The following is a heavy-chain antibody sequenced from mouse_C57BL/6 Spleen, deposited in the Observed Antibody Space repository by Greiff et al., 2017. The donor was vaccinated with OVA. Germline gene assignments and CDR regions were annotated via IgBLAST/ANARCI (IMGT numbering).Heavy chain of an antibody. CDR1: GYTFTSYW. Sequence: VQLQQSGPELVKPGASVKLSCKASGYTFTSYWMHWVKQRPGQGLEWIGNINPSNGGTNYNEKFKSKATLTVDKSSSTAYMQLSSLTSEDSAVYYCARSHYYGHKFAYWGQGTLVTVSA. J-gene: IGHJ3*01. V-gene: IGHV1-53*01. D-gene: IGHD1-2*01. CDR2: INPSNGGT. CDR3: ARSHYYGHKFAY.